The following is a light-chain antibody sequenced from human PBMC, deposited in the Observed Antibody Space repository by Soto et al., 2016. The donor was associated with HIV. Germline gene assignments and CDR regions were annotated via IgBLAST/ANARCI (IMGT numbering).Light chain of an antibody. CDR2: EDK. Sequence: SYELTQPPSVSVSPGQTASITCSGDKLGDKYVCWYQQKPGQSPVLVICEDKKRPSGIPERFSGSNSGNTATLTISGTQTMDEADYYCQAWDSGRVFGGGTKLTVL. CDR1: KLGDKY. V-gene: IGLV3-1*01. CDR3: QAWDSGRV. J-gene: IGLJ3*02.